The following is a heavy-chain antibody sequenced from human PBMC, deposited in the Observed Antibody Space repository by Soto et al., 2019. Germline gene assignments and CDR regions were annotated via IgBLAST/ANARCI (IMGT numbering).Heavy chain of an antibody. CDR3: ARAQSGSYFNY. D-gene: IGHD1-26*01. J-gene: IGHJ4*02. Sequence: ASVKVSCKASGYTFTGYYMHWVRQAPGQGREWMGWINPNSGGTNYAQKCQGRVTMTRDTSISTAYMELSRLRSDDTAVYYCARAQSGSYFNYWGQGTLVTVSS. V-gene: IGHV1-2*02. CDR1: GYTFTGYY. CDR2: INPNSGGT.